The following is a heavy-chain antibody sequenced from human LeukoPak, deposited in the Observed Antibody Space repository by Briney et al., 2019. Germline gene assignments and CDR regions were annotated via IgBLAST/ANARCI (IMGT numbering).Heavy chain of an antibody. Sequence: GGSLRLSCAASGFTVSSNYMSWVRQAPGKGLGWVSVIYSAGSTYYADSVKGRFTISRDNSKNALYLQMNSLRAEDTAVYYCARDGGYYYDSSGNFDIWGQGTMVTVSS. V-gene: IGHV3-66*01. J-gene: IGHJ3*02. CDR3: ARDGGYYYDSSGNFDI. CDR1: GFTVSSNY. D-gene: IGHD3-22*01. CDR2: IYSAGST.